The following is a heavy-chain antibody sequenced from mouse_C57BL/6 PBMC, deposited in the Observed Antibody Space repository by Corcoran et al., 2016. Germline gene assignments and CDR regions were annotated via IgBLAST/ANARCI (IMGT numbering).Heavy chain of an antibody. J-gene: IGHJ3*01. CDR3: ARDPSYDGYYRAY. CDR2: IYPRSGNT. V-gene: IGHV1-81*01. Sequence: QVQLQQSGAELARPGASVKLSCKASGYTFTSYGISWVKQRTGQGLEWIGEIYPRSGNTYYNEKFKGKATLTADKSSSTAYMELRSLTSEDSAVYFCARDPSYDGYYRAYWGQGTLVTVSA. D-gene: IGHD2-3*01. CDR1: GYTFTSYG.